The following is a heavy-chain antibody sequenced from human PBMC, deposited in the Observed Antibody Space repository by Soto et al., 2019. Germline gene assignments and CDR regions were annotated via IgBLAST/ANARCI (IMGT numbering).Heavy chain of an antibody. V-gene: IGHV3-72*01. D-gene: IGHD3-22*01. J-gene: IGHJ4*02. CDR2: TRNKPNSYTT. CDR3: AALIVVVMYPDY. CDR1: GFTFCDHY. Sequence: PGGSLRLSCAASGFTFCDHYMYWVRQAPGKGLEWVGRTRNKPNSYTTEYAASVRGRFTISSDDSKNSLYLQMNSLRAEDTAVYYCAALIVVVMYPDYWGQGTLVTVSS.